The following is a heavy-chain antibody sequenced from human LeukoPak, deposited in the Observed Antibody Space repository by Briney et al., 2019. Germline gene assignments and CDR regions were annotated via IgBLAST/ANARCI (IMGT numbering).Heavy chain of an antibody. CDR3: AREKFLKDLTTVTTARFDP. CDR2: INPNSGGT. V-gene: IGHV1-2*02. D-gene: IGHD4-17*01. Sequence: ASVKVSFKASGYTFTGYYMHWVRQAPGQGFEWMGWINPNSGGTNYAQKFQGRVTMTRDTSISTAYMELSRLRSDDTAGYYCAREKFLKDLTTVTTARFDPWGQGTLVTVSS. J-gene: IGHJ5*02. CDR1: GYTFTGYY.